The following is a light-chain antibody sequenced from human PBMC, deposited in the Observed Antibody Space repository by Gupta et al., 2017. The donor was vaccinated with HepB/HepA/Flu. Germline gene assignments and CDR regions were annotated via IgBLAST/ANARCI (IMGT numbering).Light chain of an antibody. J-gene: IGLJ3*02. CDR2: GNT. CDR1: SSNIRAGYN. CDR3: QSYDSSLSGWV. V-gene: IGLV1-40*01. Sequence: SVLTQPHPVSGAPGPRVSISCTGSSSNIRAGYNVHWYQQVPGTAPKLLIYGNTNRPSGVPDRFSGSKSGTSASLAITGLQAEDEADYYCQSYDSSLSGWVFGGGTKLTVL.